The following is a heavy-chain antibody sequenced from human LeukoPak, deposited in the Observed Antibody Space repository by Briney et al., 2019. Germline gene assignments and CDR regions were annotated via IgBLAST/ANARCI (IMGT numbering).Heavy chain of an antibody. CDR1: GGSISSYY. V-gene: IGHV4-59*01. CDR2: IYYSGST. J-gene: IGHJ5*02. D-gene: IGHD4-11*01. Sequence: SETLSLTCTVSGGSISSYYWSWIRQPPGKGLEWLGYIYYSGSTNYNPSLKSRVTISVDTSKNQFSLKLSSVTAADTAVYYCARAPLAYSNYVGWFDPWGQGTLVTVSS. CDR3: ARAPLAYSNYVGWFDP.